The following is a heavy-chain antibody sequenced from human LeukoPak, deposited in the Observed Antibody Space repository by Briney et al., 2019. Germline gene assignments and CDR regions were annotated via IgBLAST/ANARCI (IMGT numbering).Heavy chain of an antibody. CDR2: ISYDGSNK. Sequence: GRSLRLSCAASGFTSSSYAMHWVRQAPGKGLEWVAVISYDGSNKYYADSVKGRFTISRDNSKNTLYLQMNSLRAEDTAVYYCARDQRYSSSWFGYFDYWGQGTLVTVSS. J-gene: IGHJ4*02. CDR1: GFTSSSYA. D-gene: IGHD6-13*01. V-gene: IGHV3-30-3*01. CDR3: ARDQRYSSSWFGYFDY.